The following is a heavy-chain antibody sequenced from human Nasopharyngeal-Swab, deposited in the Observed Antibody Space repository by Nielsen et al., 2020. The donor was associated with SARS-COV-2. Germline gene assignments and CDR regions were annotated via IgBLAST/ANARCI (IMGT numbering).Heavy chain of an antibody. CDR3: AREGRPQDRFDY. D-gene: IGHD2-15*01. Sequence: GESLKISCAASGFTFSDYYMSWIRQAPGKGLEWVSYISSSSSYTNYADSVKGRFTISRDNAKNSLYLQMNSLRAEDTVVYYCAREGRPQDRFDYWGQGTLVTVSS. CDR1: GFTFSDYY. J-gene: IGHJ4*02. V-gene: IGHV3-11*06. CDR2: ISSSSSYT.